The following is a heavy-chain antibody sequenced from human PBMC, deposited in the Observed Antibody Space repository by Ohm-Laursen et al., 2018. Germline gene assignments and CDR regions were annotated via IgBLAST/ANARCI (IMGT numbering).Heavy chain of an antibody. V-gene: IGHV3-30*18. J-gene: IGHJ4*02. CDR3: AKDSRAAMTNDYFQY. CDR1: GFTFSSHG. Sequence: SLRLSCAASGFTFSSHGIHWVRQAPGKGLEWVAVISYDGNNKYYADSVKGRFTISRDNSKNILSLQMNSLGAEDTAVYYCAKDSRAAMTNDYFQYWGQGILVTVSA. CDR2: ISYDGNNK. D-gene: IGHD2-2*01.